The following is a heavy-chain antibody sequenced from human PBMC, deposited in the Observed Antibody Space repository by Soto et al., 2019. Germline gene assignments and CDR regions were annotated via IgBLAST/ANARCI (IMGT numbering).Heavy chain of an antibody. J-gene: IGHJ6*02. V-gene: IGHV3-48*03. D-gene: IGHD6-13*01. CDR2: ISSSGRTI. CDR3: ARGPGYSSSWGFYYYGMDV. Sequence: GGSLRLSCPASGLTFSSYEMTWVRHAPGQALEWVSSISSSGRTIYYADSVKGRFTIPRDNAKTSLYLQMSSLRAEDTAVYYCARGPGYSSSWGFYYYGMDVWGQGTTVTVSS. CDR1: GLTFSSYE.